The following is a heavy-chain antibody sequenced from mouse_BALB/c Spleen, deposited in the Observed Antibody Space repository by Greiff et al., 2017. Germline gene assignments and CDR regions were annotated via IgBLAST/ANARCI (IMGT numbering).Heavy chain of an antibody. CDR1: GFTFSSYA. J-gene: IGHJ1*01. Sequence: EVQLVESGGGLVKPGGSLKLSCAASGFTFSSYAMSWVRQTPEKRLEWVASISSGGSTYYPDSVKGRFTISRDNARNILYLQMSSLRSEDTAMYYCARHGSSFSYWYFDVWGAGTTVTVSS. D-gene: IGHD1-1*01. CDR2: ISSGGST. CDR3: ARHGSSFSYWYFDV. V-gene: IGHV5-6-5*01.